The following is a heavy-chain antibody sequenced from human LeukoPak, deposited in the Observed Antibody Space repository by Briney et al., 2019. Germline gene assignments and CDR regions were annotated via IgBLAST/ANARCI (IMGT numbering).Heavy chain of an antibody. CDR2: IYPGDSDT. CDR3: ARHRVTIFGVVTDIDY. Sequence: GESLKISCKGSGYSFTSYWIGWERQMPGKGLEWMGIIYPGDSDTRYSPSFQGQVTISADKSISTAYLQWSSLKAPDTAMYYCARHRVTIFGVVTDIDYWGQGTLVTVSS. V-gene: IGHV5-51*01. CDR1: GYSFTSYW. J-gene: IGHJ4*02. D-gene: IGHD3-3*01.